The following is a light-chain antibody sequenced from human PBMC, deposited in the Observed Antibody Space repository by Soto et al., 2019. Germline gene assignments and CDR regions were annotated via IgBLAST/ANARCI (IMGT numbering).Light chain of an antibody. CDR2: YDS. Sequence: SYELTQAPSVSVAPGKTARISCEGNDIGNKSVHWYQQKPGRAPVMVISYDSDRPSGIPERFSGSNSGNTATLTISRVEAGDEADYYCQVWDSSSDHVVFGGGTKLTVL. CDR3: QVWDSSSDHVV. J-gene: IGLJ2*01. V-gene: IGLV3-21*04. CDR1: DIGNKS.